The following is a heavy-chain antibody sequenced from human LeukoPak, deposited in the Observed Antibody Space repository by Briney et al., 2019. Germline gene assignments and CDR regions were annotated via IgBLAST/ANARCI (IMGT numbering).Heavy chain of an antibody. J-gene: IGHJ4*02. Sequence: SETLSLTCAVYGGSFSGYYWSWIRQPPGKGLEWIGEINHSGSTNYNPSLKSRVTISVDTSKNQFSLKLSSVTAADTAVYYCARDPWDIAAAGTGDYWGQGTLVTVSS. V-gene: IGHV4-34*01. CDR3: ARDPWDIAAAGTGDY. D-gene: IGHD6-13*01. CDR1: GGSFSGYY. CDR2: INHSGST.